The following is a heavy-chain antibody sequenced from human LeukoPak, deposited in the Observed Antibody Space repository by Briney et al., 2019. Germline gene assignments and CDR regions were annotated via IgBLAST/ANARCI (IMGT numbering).Heavy chain of an antibody. V-gene: IGHV3-48*01. Sequence: GGSLRLSCAASGFTVSSNYMSWVRQAPGKGLEWISYIISSSGTIYYADSVKGRFTISRDNAKSSLYLQMNSLRAEDTAVYYCARKGSSGWYGAIDYWGQGALVTVSS. D-gene: IGHD6-19*01. J-gene: IGHJ4*02. CDR1: GFTVSSNY. CDR2: IISSSGTI. CDR3: ARKGSSGWYGAIDY.